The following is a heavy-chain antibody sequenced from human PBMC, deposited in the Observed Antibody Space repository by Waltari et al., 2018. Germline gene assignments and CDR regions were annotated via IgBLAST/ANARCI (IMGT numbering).Heavy chain of an antibody. J-gene: IGHJ4*02. CDR3: AKSPIASVRGGFDY. V-gene: IGHV3-9*01. CDR1: GFTFDDYA. Sequence: EVQLVESGGGLVQPGRSLRLSCAASGFTFDDYAMHWVRQAPGKGLEGGSGISWNSGSIGYADSVKGRFTISRDNAKNSLYLQMNSLRAEDTALYYCAKSPIASVRGGFDYWGQGTLVTVSS. CDR2: ISWNSGSI. D-gene: IGHD3-10*01.